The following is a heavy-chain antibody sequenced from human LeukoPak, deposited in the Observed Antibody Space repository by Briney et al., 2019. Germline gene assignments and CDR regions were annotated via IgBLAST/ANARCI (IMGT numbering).Heavy chain of an antibody. D-gene: IGHD3-16*02. CDR1: GYTFTTYA. V-gene: IGHV1-3*01. CDR2: INAGNGNT. J-gene: IGHJ4*02. Sequence: ASVKVSCKASGYTFTTYAIHWVRQAPGQRLEWMGWINAGNGNTKYSQKLQGRVTITADTSASTAYMDLSSLRSEDTAVYYCARDRFMITFGGVIVPSYFDYWGQGTLVTVSS. CDR3: ARDRFMITFGGVIVPSYFDY.